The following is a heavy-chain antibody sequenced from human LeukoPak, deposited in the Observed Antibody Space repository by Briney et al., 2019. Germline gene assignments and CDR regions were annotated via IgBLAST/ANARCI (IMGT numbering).Heavy chain of an antibody. CDR1: GYTFTGYY. Sequence: GASVKVSCKASGYTFTGYYMHWVRQAPGQGLEWMGWINPNSGGTNYAQKFQGRVTMTRDTSISTAYMELSSLRSDDTAVYYCARDYGDYVPGAREYWGQGTLVTVSS. CDR2: INPNSGGT. D-gene: IGHD4-17*01. J-gene: IGHJ4*02. CDR3: ARDYGDYVPGAREY. V-gene: IGHV1-2*02.